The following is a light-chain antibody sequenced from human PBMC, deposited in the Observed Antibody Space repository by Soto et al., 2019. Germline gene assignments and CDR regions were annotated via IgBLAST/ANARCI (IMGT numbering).Light chain of an antibody. Sequence: DIQMTQSPSTLSASVGDRVTITCRASQTISTWLAWYQQKPGKAPELLIYDASTLESGVPPRFSGSGSGTEFSLTISSLQPDDFATFYCQQYSSFSRTFGQGTKVEIK. V-gene: IGKV1-5*01. CDR1: QTISTW. CDR3: QQYSSFSRT. CDR2: DAS. J-gene: IGKJ1*01.